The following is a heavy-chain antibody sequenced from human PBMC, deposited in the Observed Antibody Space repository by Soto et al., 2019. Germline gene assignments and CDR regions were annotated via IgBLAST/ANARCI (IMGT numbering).Heavy chain of an antibody. CDR3: ARDGNQVPGSTSCYRCGGFDP. D-gene: IGHD2-2*01. CDR1: GYTFTSYD. V-gene: IGHV1-69*13. CDR2: IIPIFGTA. J-gene: IGHJ5*02. Sequence: ASVKVSCKASGYTFTSYDINWVRQAPGQGLEWMGGIIPIFGTANYAQKFQGRVTITADESTSTAYMELSSLRSEDTAVYYCARDGNQVPGSTSCYRCGGFDPWCQGLRVTVSS.